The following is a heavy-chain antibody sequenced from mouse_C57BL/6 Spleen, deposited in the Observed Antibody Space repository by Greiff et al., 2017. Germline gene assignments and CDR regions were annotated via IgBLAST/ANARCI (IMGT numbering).Heavy chain of an antibody. J-gene: IGHJ2*01. CDR3: ARDRNYGFDY. Sequence: DVHLVASGGGLVKPGGSLKLSCAASGFTFSSYAMSWVRQTPEKRLEWVATISDGGSYTYYPDNVKGRFTISRDNAKNNLYLQMSHLKSEDTAMYYCARDRNYGFDYWGQGTTLTVSS. CDR1: GFTFSSYA. V-gene: IGHV5-4*01. CDR2: ISDGGSYT. D-gene: IGHD2-1*01.